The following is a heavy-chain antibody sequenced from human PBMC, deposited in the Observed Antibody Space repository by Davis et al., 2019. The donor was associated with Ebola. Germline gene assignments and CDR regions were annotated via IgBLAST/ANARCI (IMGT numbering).Heavy chain of an antibody. D-gene: IGHD2-2*01. V-gene: IGHV3-23*01. Sequence: GESLKISCAASGFTFSSYAMSWVRQAPGKGLEWVSAISGSGGNTYYADSVKGRFTISRDNSKNTLYLQMNSLRAEDTAVYYCAKPVVPAATAYYYYYMDVWGKGTTVTVSS. CDR3: AKPVVPAATAYYYYYMDV. CDR1: GFTFSSYA. J-gene: IGHJ6*03. CDR2: ISGSGGNT.